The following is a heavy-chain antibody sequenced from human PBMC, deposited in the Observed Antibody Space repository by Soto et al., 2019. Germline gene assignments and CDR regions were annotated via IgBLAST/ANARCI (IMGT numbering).Heavy chain of an antibody. D-gene: IGHD2-15*01. Sequence: GGSLRLSCAASGFTFSSYAMSWVRQAPGKGLEWASAISGSGGSTYYADSVKGRFTISRDNSKNTLYLQMNSLRAEDTAVYYCASAVVVAAQFDYWGQGTLVTVSS. CDR2: ISGSGGST. CDR1: GFTFSSYA. J-gene: IGHJ4*02. CDR3: ASAVVVAAQFDY. V-gene: IGHV3-23*01.